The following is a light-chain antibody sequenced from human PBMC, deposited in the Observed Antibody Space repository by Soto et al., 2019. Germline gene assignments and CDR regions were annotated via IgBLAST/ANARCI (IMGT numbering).Light chain of an antibody. J-gene: IGLJ2*01. CDR2: EVT. V-gene: IGLV2-14*01. CDR3: SSDTSVGTVL. CDR1: SSDVGGYNY. Sequence: QSALTQPASVSGSPGQSITISCTGTSSDVGGYNYVSWYQQHPGKAPKLMIYEVTKWPSGVSNRFSGSKSGNTASLTISGLQAEDEADYYCSSDTSVGTVLFGGGTKLTVL.